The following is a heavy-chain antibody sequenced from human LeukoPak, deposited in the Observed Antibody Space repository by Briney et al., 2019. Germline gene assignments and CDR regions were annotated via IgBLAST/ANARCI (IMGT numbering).Heavy chain of an antibody. CDR3: AREPGNNGDLDY. D-gene: IGHD4-17*01. CDR2: ISTSGSST. Sequence: GGSLRLSCAASGFTFSTYNMNWVRQAPGKGLEWVSSISTSGSSTFYSDSMKGRFTISRDNAKSSLYLQMSSLRAEDTAVYYCAREPGNNGDLDYWGQGTLVTVSS. J-gene: IGHJ4*02. V-gene: IGHV3-21*01. CDR1: GFTFSTYN.